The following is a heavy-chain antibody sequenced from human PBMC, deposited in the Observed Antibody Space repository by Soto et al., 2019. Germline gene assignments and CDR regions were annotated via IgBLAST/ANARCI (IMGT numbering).Heavy chain of an antibody. V-gene: IGHV1-8*01. CDR3: ARAGAVAQNKASWYFDL. Sequence: ASVKVSCKASGHTFTSHDINWVRQATGQGLEWIGWMNPHSGNTGYAQKFQGRVTMTTNTSISTAYMELSSLRSEDTAVYYCARAGAVAQNKASWYFDLWGRGTLVTVSS. J-gene: IGHJ2*01. CDR2: MNPHSGNT. CDR1: GHTFTSHD. D-gene: IGHD5-12*01.